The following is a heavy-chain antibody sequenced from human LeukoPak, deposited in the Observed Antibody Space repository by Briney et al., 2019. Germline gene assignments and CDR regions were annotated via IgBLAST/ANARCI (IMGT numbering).Heavy chain of an antibody. J-gene: IGHJ4*02. Sequence: SETLSLTCTVSGGSISSYYWSWIRQPPGKGLEWIGYIYYSGSTNYNPSLKSRVIISVDTSKDQFSLKLSSVTAADTAVYYCARVENYYDSSGYYYRVLDYWGQGTLVTVSS. V-gene: IGHV4-59*01. D-gene: IGHD3-22*01. CDR2: IYYSGST. CDR1: GGSISSYY. CDR3: ARVENYYDSSGYYYRVLDY.